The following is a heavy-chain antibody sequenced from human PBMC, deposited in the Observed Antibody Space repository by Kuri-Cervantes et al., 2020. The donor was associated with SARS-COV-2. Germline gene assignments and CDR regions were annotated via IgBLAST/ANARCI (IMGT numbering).Heavy chain of an antibody. J-gene: IGHJ6*03. CDR2: ISYDGSKK. D-gene: IGHD6-13*01. CDR1: GFTFSSYA. Sequence: GESLKISCAASGFTFSSYAMHWVRQAPGKGLEWVAVISYDGSKKYYAESVKGRFTISRDNSKNTMYLQMNSLRAEDTAVYYCARDVAAGRAYYYYMDVWGKGPTVTVSS. V-gene: IGHV3-30*04. CDR3: ARDVAAGRAYYYYMDV.